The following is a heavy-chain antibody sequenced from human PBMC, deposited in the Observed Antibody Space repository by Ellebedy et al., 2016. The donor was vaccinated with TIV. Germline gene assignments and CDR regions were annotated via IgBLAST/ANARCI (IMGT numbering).Heavy chain of an antibody. J-gene: IGHJ4*02. Sequence: GGSLRLXXAASGFIFSNYVMSWVRQARGKGLEWVSAIGGSGDKTLYADSVKGRFTISRDNSKNMVYLQMNSLRAEDTAVYYCVMYYYGSSGSRGGFEYWGQGTLVTVSS. CDR1: GFIFSNYV. CDR3: VMYYYGSSGSRGGFEY. D-gene: IGHD3-22*01. CDR2: IGGSGDKT. V-gene: IGHV3-23*01.